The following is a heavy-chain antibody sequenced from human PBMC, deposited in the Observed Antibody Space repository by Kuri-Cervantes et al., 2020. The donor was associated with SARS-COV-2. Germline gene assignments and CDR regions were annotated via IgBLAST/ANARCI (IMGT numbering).Heavy chain of an antibody. CDR3: ARDRYYYMDV. CDR2: ISSNGGST. CDR1: GFTFSSYA. Sequence: GESLKISCAASGFTFSSYAMHWVRQAPGKGLEYVSAISSNGGSTYYANSVKGRFTISRDNSKNTLYLQMGSLRAEDMAMYYCARDRYYYMDVWGKGTTVTVSS. J-gene: IGHJ6*03. V-gene: IGHV3-64*01.